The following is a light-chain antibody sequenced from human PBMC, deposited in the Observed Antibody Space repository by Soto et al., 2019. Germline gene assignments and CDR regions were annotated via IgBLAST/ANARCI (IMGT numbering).Light chain of an antibody. CDR3: ASWDDRLNGPV. V-gene: IGLV1-44*01. J-gene: IGLJ3*02. CDR1: SSNIGSHT. CDR2: GDD. Sequence: QSVLTQPPSTSGTPGQRVAISCSGTSSNIGSHTVNWYQQLPGTAPKLLIYGDDQRPSGIPDRFSGSKYGTSASLAISGLHSEDGVAYYCASWDDRLNGPVFGGGTKVTVL.